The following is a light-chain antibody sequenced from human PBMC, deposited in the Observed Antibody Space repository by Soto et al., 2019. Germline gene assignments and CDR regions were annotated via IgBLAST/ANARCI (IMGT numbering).Light chain of an antibody. V-gene: IGKV3-20*01. Sequence: EIVLTQSPGTLSLSPGEGATLSCRASQSVTSDYLAWYQQKHGQAPRLLIYGASSRATGIPDRFSGSGSGTDFTLPISRLEPEDFAVYYCQQYGSSPEVTFGPGTKVDIK. CDR1: QSVTSDY. J-gene: IGKJ3*01. CDR3: QQYGSSPEVT. CDR2: GAS.